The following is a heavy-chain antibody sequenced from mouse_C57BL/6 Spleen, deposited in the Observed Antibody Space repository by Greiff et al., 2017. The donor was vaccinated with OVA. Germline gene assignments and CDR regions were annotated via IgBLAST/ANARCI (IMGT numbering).Heavy chain of an antibody. CDR3: ARLYYTYAMDY. CDR2: IYPGDGDT. Sequence: VQLQESGPELVKPGASVKISCKASGYAFSSSWMNWVKQRPGKGLEWIGRIYPGDGDTNYNGKFKGKATLTADKSSSTAYMQLSSLTSEDSAVYFCARLYYTYAMDYWGQGTSVTVSS. D-gene: IGHD2-12*01. J-gene: IGHJ4*01. CDR1: GYAFSSSW. V-gene: IGHV1-82*01.